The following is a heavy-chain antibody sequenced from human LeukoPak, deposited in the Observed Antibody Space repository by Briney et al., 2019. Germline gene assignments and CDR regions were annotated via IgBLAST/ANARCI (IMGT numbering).Heavy chain of an antibody. Sequence: RGSLRHSCVASGFILSDAIINTVPATLQGGQPPQSTISNTGVTHYADSVKGRFTISSDSAKNSQYLQIYSLRDEDTAVYYCARYYFGSGNYRTFDRWGQGTLVIVSS. D-gene: IGHD3-10*01. V-gene: IGHV3-69-1*01. J-gene: IGHJ4*02. CDR1: GFILSDAI. CDR3: ARYYFGSGNYRTFDR. CDR2: ISNTGVT.